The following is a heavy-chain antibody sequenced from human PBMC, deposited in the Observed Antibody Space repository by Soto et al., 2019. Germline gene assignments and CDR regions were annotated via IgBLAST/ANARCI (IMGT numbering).Heavy chain of an antibody. V-gene: IGHV1-69*04. CDR2: IIPILGIA. CDR1: GYTFTNYG. Sequence: SVKVSCKASGYTFTNYGISWVRQAPGQGLEWMGRIIPILGIANYAQKFQGRVTITADKSTSTAYMELSSLRSEDTAVYYCARDVNYDILTGFPYWSDPWGQGTLVTVSS. CDR3: ARDVNYDILTGFPYWSDP. J-gene: IGHJ5*02. D-gene: IGHD3-9*01.